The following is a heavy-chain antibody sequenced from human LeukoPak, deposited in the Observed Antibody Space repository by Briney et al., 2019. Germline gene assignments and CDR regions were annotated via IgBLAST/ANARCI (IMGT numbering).Heavy chain of an antibody. D-gene: IGHD2-2*01. J-gene: IGHJ5*02. CDR2: ITISGNTR. CDR1: GFSFSTYE. CDR3: ARGDPYADL. Sequence: GGSLRLSCAASGFSFSTYEMNCVRQAPGKGLEWVSDITISGNTRNYADSVKGRFTISRDNARNSLYLQMNSLRVEDTAVYYCARGDPYADLWGQGTLVTVAS. V-gene: IGHV3-48*03.